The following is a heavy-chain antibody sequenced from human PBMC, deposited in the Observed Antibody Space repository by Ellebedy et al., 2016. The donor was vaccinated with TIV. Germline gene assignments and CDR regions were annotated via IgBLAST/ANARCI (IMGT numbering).Heavy chain of an antibody. D-gene: IGHD6-19*01. CDR1: GGSFSGYY. Sequence: SETLSLTCAVYGGSFSGYYWSWIRQPPGKGLEWIGEITQSRRTNYNPSLKGRVTISVDTSKNQFSLRLSSVTAADTALYYCAEGRSGWYYFDYWGRGTPVTVSS. CDR3: AEGRSGWYYFDY. J-gene: IGHJ4*02. CDR2: ITQSRRT. V-gene: IGHV4-34*01.